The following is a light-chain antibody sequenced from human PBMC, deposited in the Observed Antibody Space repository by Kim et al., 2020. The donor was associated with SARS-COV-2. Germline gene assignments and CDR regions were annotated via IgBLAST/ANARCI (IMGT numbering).Light chain of an antibody. J-gene: IGLJ2*01. V-gene: IGLV2-11*01. CDR3: SSYADTYTLL. CDR1: NSDVGSYNY. CDR2: DVR. Sequence: QSALTQPRSVSGSPGQSVTISCTGTNSDVGSYNYVSWYQQHPGKAPKLMIYDVRRRPSGVPDRFSGSKSGSTASLTISGLQGEDEADYYCSSYADTYTLLFGGGTQLTVL.